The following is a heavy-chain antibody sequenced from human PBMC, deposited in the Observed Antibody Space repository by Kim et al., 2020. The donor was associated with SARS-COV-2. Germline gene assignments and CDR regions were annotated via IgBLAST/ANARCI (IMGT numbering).Heavy chain of an antibody. D-gene: IGHD2-8*02. J-gene: IGHJ4*02. CDR2: NT. CDR3: ARDLFHTGFDY. Sequence: NTKFSQQFPGRVTFTRDTSANTASRELSSLGSEDTAVYYCARDLFHTGFDYWGQGTLVAVSS. V-gene: IGHV1-3*01.